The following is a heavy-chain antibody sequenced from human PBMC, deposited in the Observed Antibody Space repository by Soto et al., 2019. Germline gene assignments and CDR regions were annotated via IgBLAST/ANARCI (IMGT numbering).Heavy chain of an antibody. CDR3: ARTPWDLGSEY. CDR2: ISAHSGNT. CDR1: GYTFTSHG. V-gene: IGHV1-18*04. Sequence: QVQLVQSGAEVKKPGASVKVSCKASGYTFTSHGISWVRQAPGQGLEWMGWISAHSGNTNYAQKFQGRVTMTTDTSTSTAYMDLRSLRSDDTAVYYCARTPWDLGSEYWGQGTLVTVSS. J-gene: IGHJ4*02. D-gene: IGHD3-16*01.